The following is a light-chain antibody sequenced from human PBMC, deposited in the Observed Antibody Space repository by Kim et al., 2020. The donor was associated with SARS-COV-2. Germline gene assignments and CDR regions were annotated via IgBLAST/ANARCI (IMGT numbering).Light chain of an antibody. CDR2: DVS. CDR1: SSDVGGYNY. Sequence: QSVLTQPASVSGPPGQSITISCTGTSSDVGGYNYVSWYQQHPGKAPKLMIYDVSKRPSGVSNRFSGSKSGNTASLTISGLQAEDEADYYCSSYTSSSSVVFGGGTQLTVL. CDR3: SSYTSSSSVV. V-gene: IGLV2-14*01. J-gene: IGLJ2*01.